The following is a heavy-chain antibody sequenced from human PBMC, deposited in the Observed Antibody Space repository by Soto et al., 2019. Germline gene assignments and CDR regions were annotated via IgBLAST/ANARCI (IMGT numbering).Heavy chain of an antibody. J-gene: IGHJ6*02. CDR1: GYTFTSYA. Sequence: ASVKVSCKASGYTFTSYAMHWVRQAPGQRLEWMGWINAGNGNTKYSQKFQGRVTITRDTSASTAYMELSSLRSEDTAVYYCARDQYSGILYYYGMDVWGQGTTVTVSS. V-gene: IGHV1-3*01. CDR2: INAGNGNT. CDR3: ARDQYSGILYYYGMDV. D-gene: IGHD1-26*01.